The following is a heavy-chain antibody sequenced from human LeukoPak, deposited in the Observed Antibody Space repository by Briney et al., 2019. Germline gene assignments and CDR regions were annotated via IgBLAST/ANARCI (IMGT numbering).Heavy chain of an antibody. Sequence: GGSLRLSCVASGFSFRSYAMNWVRQAPGKGLEWVGRITSKTDGGLTDSAAPVKGRFTVSRDDSKNTLFLQMSSLRTEDTAVYYCATDESNSFFFWGQGTLVTVSS. V-gene: IGHV3-15*01. J-gene: IGHJ4*02. CDR3: ATDESNSFFF. CDR2: ITSKTDGGLT. D-gene: IGHD2/OR15-2a*01. CDR1: GFSFRSYA.